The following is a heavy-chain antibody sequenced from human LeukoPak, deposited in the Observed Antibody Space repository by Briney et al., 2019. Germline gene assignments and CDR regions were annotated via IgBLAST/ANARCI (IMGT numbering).Heavy chain of an antibody. V-gene: IGHV3-74*01. J-gene: IGHJ2*01. CDR1: GFTFSSYFW. CDR2: IRSDGGSS. D-gene: IGHD3-10*01. Sequence: GGSLRLSCAASGFTFSSYFWMHWVRQAPGKGLVWVSRIRSDGGSSTYADSVRGRFTISRDNSRNTLYLHMNSLRAEDTAVYYCARDRESGYWYFDLWGRGTLVTVSS. CDR3: ARDRESGYWYFDL.